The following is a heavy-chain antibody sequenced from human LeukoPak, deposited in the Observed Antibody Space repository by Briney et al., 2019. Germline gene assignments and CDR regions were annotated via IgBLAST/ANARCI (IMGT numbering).Heavy chain of an antibody. D-gene: IGHD3-9*01. CDR3: ARAGDYDILTGPSYNWFDP. CDR1: GGSISSYY. J-gene: IGHJ5*02. Sequence: SETLSLTCTVSGGSISSYYWSWIRQPAGKGLEWIGRIYTSGSTNYNPSLKSRVTMSVDTSKNQFSRKLSSVTAADTAVYYCARAGDYDILTGPSYNWFDPWGQGTLVTVSS. CDR2: IYTSGST. V-gene: IGHV4-4*07.